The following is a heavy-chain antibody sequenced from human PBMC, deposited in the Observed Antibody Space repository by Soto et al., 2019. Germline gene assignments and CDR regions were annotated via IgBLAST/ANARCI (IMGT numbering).Heavy chain of an antibody. Sequence: QLQLQESGPGLVKPSETLSLTCTVSGGSISSSIHYWGWIRQPPGKGLEWIGSIFYRGSTYYNPSLKSRLTISVDTPMNQFALKLSSVTAADTAVYYCARWDYGYGMDVWGQGTTVTVSS. D-gene: IGHD4-17*01. CDR1: GGSISSSIHY. CDR2: IFYRGST. J-gene: IGHJ6*02. CDR3: ARWDYGYGMDV. V-gene: IGHV4-39*01.